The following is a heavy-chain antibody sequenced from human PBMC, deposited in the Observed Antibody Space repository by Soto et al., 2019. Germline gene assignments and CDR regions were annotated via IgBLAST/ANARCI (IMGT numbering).Heavy chain of an antibody. Sequence: EVQVVESGGGLIQPGGSLRLSCAASGFTVTSNYMRWVRQAPGKGLEWVSIIYSGGTTVYKDSVMGRFTISRYNSKNTNYLPKNTPSADDTAVYYCATGGPITPGTFDYRGQGTLVTVSS. J-gene: IGHJ4*02. CDR3: ATGGPITPGTFDY. D-gene: IGHD5-12*01. CDR2: IYSGGTT. V-gene: IGHV3-53*01. CDR1: GFTVTSNY.